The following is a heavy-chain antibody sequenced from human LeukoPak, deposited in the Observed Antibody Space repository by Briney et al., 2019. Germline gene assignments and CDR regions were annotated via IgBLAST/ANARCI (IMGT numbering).Heavy chain of an antibody. Sequence: PGGSLRLSCAASGFTFSSYAMHWVRQAPGEGLEYVSAISSNGGSTYYANSVKGRFTISRDNSKNTLYLQMGSLRAEDMAVYYCARGSSVVRGNLFDYWGQGTLVTVSS. CDR2: ISSNGGST. J-gene: IGHJ4*02. V-gene: IGHV3-64*01. CDR1: GFTFSSYA. D-gene: IGHD3-10*01. CDR3: ARGSSVVRGNLFDY.